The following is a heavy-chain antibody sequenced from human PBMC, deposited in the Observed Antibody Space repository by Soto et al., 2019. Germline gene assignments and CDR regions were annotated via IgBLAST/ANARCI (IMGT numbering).Heavy chain of an antibody. CDR1: GGTFSSYT. CDR3: ARGELGERNYFDY. Sequence: GASVKVSCKASGGTFSSYTISWVRQAPGQGLEWMGRIIPILGIANYAQKFQGRVTITADKSTSTAYMELSSLRSEDTAVYYCARGELGERNYFDYWGQGTLVTVSS. D-gene: IGHD3-16*01. J-gene: IGHJ4*02. CDR2: IIPILGIA. V-gene: IGHV1-69*02.